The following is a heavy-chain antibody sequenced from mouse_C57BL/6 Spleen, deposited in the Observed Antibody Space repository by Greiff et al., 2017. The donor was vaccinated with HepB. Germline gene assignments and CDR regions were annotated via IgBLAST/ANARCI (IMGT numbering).Heavy chain of an antibody. CDR3: ARSGTVY. Sequence: VQLQQSGAELVKPGASVKLSCKASGYTFTSYWMQWVKQRPGQGLEWIGEIDPSDSYTNYNQKFKGKATLTVDTSSSTAYMQLSSLTSEDSAVYYCARSGTVYWGQGTTLTVSS. CDR2: IDPSDSYT. J-gene: IGHJ2*01. CDR1: GYTFTSYW. V-gene: IGHV1-50*01. D-gene: IGHD4-1*01.